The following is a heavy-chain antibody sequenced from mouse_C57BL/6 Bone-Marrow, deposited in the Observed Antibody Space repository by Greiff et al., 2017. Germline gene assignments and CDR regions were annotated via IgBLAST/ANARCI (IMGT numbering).Heavy chain of an antibody. D-gene: IGHD2-4*01. CDR3: ARRYDYDDY. Sequence: EVQLQQSGPELVKPGASVKMSCKASGYTFTDYNMHWVKQSHGKSLEWIGYIYPNNGGTSYNQKFKGKATLTANKTSSTAYMELRSLTSEDSAVYYCARRYDYDDYWGQGTALTVSS. J-gene: IGHJ2*01. CDR1: GYTFTDYN. V-gene: IGHV1-22*01. CDR2: IYPNNGGT.